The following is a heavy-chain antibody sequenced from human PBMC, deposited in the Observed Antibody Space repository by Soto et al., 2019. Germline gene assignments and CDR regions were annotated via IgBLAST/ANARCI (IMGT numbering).Heavy chain of an antibody. V-gene: IGHV5-51*01. CDR2: IYPGDSDT. Sequence: PXDSLKISWKGSGYSFTSYWSGLVRQMTGKGLEWMGIIYPGDSDTRYSPSFQGQVTISADKSISTAYLQWSSLKASDTAMYYCARQGSGYYDSSGYYDFDYWGQGTLVTVSS. CDR3: ARQGSGYYDSSGYYDFDY. D-gene: IGHD3-22*01. CDR1: GYSFTSYW. J-gene: IGHJ4*02.